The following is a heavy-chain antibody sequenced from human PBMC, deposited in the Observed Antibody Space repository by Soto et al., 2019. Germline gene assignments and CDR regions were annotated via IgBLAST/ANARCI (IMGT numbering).Heavy chain of an antibody. Sequence: GASVKVSCKASGGTFSSYAISWVRQAPGQGLEWMGGIIPIFGTANYAQKFQGRVTITADESTSTAYMELSSLRSEDTAVYYCALASYSSSSGIADNYYYYGMDVWGQGTTVTVSS. V-gene: IGHV1-69*13. CDR1: GGTFSSYA. J-gene: IGHJ6*02. CDR3: ALASYSSSSGIADNYYYYGMDV. D-gene: IGHD6-6*01. CDR2: IIPIFGTA.